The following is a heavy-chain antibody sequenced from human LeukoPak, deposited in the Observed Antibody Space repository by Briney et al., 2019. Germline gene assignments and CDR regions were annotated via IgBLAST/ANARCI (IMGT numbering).Heavy chain of an antibody. CDR3: ARDFKYYYDRGTSAFDI. CDR1: GGSFNSYY. J-gene: IGHJ3*02. V-gene: IGHV4-59*01. CDR2: IYYSGNT. D-gene: IGHD3-10*02. Sequence: SGTLSLTCTVSGGSFNSYYWSWIRQPPGKGLEWIAYIYYSGNTKHNPSLKSRVTISVDPSKNQFSLKLSSVTAADSAVYYCARDFKYYYDRGTSAFDIWGQGKLVTVSS.